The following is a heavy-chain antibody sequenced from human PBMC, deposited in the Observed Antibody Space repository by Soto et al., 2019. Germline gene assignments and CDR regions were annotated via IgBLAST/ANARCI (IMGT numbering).Heavy chain of an antibody. CDR1: GGSFSGYY. V-gene: IGHV4-34*01. Sequence: SETLSLTCAVYGGSFSGYYWNWIRQPPGKGLEWIGEINHSGSTNYNPSLKSRVTISVDTSKNQFSLKLSCVTAADMAVYYCARVSGIYYYGMDVWGQGTTVTVSS. J-gene: IGHJ6*02. CDR2: INHSGST. CDR3: ARVSGIYYYGMDV. D-gene: IGHD3-10*01.